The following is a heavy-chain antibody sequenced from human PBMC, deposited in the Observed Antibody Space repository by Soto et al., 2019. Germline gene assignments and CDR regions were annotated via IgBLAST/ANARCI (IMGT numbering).Heavy chain of an antibody. CDR2: ISAYNGNT. CDR3: ARDSLDIVATIRWFDP. CDR1: GYTFTSYG. V-gene: IGHV1-18*01. D-gene: IGHD5-12*01. Sequence: QVQLVQSGAEVKKPGASVKVSCKASGYTFTSYGISWVRQAPGQGLEWMGWISAYNGNTNYAQKLQGRVTMTTDTFTAXAYMELRSLRSDDTAVYYCARDSLDIVATIRWFDPWGQGTLVTVSS. J-gene: IGHJ5*02.